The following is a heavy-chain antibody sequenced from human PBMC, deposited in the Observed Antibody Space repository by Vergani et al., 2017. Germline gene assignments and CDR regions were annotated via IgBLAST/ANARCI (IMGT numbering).Heavy chain of an antibody. CDR2: MDYSGRT. CDR3: ASKRGACRAAYCHSYDF. D-gene: IGHD2-15*01. V-gene: IGHV4-39*01. Sequence: QVQLQESGPGLVKPSETLSLTCTVSGDSVISTAYHWGWIRQPPGKGPEWIGSMDYSGRTSYNPSLESRISISFETPKNQFSLRLTSVTAADTAVYYCASKRGACRAAYCHSYDFWGPGTLVGVSS. CDR1: GDSVISTAYH. J-gene: IGHJ4*02.